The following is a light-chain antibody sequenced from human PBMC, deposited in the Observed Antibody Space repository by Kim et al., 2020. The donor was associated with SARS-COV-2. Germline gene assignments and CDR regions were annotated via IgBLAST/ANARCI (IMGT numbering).Light chain of an antibody. CDR1: TTNIGRYH. Sequence: PGQRVTISCSGATTNIGRYHVYWCQHLPGAAPKLLIYANDQRPSGVPDRFSGSKSGTSASLAISGLRSEDEGDYYCATWDDSLNGLFGGGTQLTVL. V-gene: IGLV1-47*01. CDR2: AND. CDR3: ATWDDSLNGL. J-gene: IGLJ3*02.